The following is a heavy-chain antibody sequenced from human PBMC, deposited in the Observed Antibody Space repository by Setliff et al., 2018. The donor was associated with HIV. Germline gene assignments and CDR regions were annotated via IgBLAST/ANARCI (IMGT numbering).Heavy chain of an antibody. CDR1: GGSISSHC. CDR2: IYSSGSI. V-gene: IGHV4-59*11. Sequence: SETLSLTCTVSGGSISSHCWSWIRQSTGKALEWIGYIYSSGSIIYNPSLKSRVTMSVDTSQNQVSLDLASVTAADTAVYYCARRPLFGVVIASVARMEFDYWGQGTLVTVSS. D-gene: IGHD3-3*01. J-gene: IGHJ4*02. CDR3: ARRPLFGVVIASVARMEFDY.